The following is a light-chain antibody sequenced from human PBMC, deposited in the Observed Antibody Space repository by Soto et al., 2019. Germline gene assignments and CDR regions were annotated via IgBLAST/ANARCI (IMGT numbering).Light chain of an antibody. CDR2: EVS. Sequence: QSVLTQPASVSGSPGQSITISCTGTTSDVGSYDLVSWYQQHPGKAPKIMIYEVSKRPSGDSNRFSGSKSGNTASLTIFGFQAEKEADYSCCSYAGGRSPYVFGNGTKVTVL. CDR3: CSYAGGRSPYV. J-gene: IGLJ1*01. CDR1: TSDVGSYDL. V-gene: IGLV2-23*02.